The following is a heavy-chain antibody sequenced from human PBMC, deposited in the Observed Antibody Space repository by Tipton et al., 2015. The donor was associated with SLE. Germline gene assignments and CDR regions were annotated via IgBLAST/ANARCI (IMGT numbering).Heavy chain of an antibody. J-gene: IGHJ3*02. CDR3: ARGPNGAFDI. CDR1: GFTFSSYW. V-gene: IGHV3-7*01. CDR2: IKQDGSEI. Sequence: GSLRLSCAASGFTFSSYWMTWVRQAPGKGLEWVANIKQDGSEIYYVDSVKGRFTISRDNAKNSVYLQMNSLRADDTAIYFCARGPNGAFDIWGQGTMVTVSS. D-gene: IGHD2-8*01.